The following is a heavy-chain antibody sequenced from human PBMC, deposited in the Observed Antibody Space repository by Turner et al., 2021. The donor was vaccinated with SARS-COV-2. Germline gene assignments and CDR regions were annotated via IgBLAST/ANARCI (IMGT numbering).Heavy chain of an antibody. V-gene: IGHV3-7*01. CDR3: VSKGQGAVAGFDS. Sequence: VQLVESGGGLFQPGVSLRLSCVASGFACSNYWMTWVRQAPGKGLEWVAKIKQDGGEKDYVDSVQGRFTIYRDNAENSLYLQMNSLRVEDTAMYYCVSKGQGAVAGFDSWGQGTLVTVSS. J-gene: IGHJ4*02. D-gene: IGHD6-19*01. CDR2: IKQDGGEK. CDR1: GFACSNYW.